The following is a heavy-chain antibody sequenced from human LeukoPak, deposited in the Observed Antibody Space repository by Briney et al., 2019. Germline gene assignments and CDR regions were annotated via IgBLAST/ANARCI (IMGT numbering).Heavy chain of an antibody. CDR1: GFTFSTYA. CDR3: AKTSRANSAYDSPFDY. Sequence: QPGGSLRLSCAASGFTFSTYAMSWVRQAPGKGLEWVSAVRGSGTDTYHADSVKGRFTISRNNSKNTLYLQMNSLRAEDTAIYYCAKTSRANSAYDSPFDYWGQGTLVTVSS. D-gene: IGHD5-12*01. J-gene: IGHJ4*02. CDR2: VRGSGTDT. V-gene: IGHV3-23*01.